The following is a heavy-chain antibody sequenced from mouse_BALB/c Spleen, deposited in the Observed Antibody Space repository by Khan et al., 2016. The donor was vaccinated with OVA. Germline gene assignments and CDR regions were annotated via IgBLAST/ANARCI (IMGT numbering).Heavy chain of an antibody. CDR2: IYPGSGST. J-gene: IGHJ2*01. CDR1: GFTFTDYY. Sequence: QVQLQQPGPELVKPGASVKISCKASGFTFTDYYIYWVKQKPGQGLEWSGWIYPGSGSTKYNEKFKDMATLTVDTSSTKAYMQLSSLTSEDTAASFCATGGYYANTFFAYWVQRTTLTVSS. CDR3: ATGGYYANTFFAY. D-gene: IGHD2-3*01. V-gene: IGHV1-84*02.